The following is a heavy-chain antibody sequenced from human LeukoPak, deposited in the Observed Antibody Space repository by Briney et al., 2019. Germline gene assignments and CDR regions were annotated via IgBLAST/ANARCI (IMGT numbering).Heavy chain of an antibody. D-gene: IGHD3-9*01. CDR2: IRYDGSNK. CDR3: ARSVPQWDILTGYYSGYWVDY. CDR1: GFTFSSYG. V-gene: IGHV3-30*02. J-gene: IGHJ4*02. Sequence: PGGSLRLSCAASGFTFSSYGMHWVRQAPGKGLEWVAFIRYDGSNKYYADSVKGRFTISRDNSKNTLYLQMNSLRAEDTAVYYCARSVPQWDILTGYYSGYWVDYWGQGTLVTVSS.